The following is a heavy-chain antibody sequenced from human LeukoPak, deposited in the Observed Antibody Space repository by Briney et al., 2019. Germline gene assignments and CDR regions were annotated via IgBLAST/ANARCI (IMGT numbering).Heavy chain of an antibody. J-gene: IGHJ4*02. V-gene: IGHV4-34*01. D-gene: IGHD6-19*01. Sequence: SETLSLTCAVYGGSFSGYYWSWIRQPPGKGLEWIGEINHSGSTNYNPSLKSRVTISVDTSKNQFSLKLSSVTAADTAVYYCARRVIAVAGTQGYYFDYWGQGTLVTVSS. CDR1: GGSFSGYY. CDR2: INHSGST. CDR3: ARRVIAVAGTQGYYFDY.